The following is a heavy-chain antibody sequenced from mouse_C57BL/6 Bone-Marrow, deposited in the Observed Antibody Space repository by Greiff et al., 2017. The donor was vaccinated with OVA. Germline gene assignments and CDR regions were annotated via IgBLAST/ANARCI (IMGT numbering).Heavy chain of an antibody. Sequence: VQLQESGPGLVQPSQSLSITCTVSGFSLTSYGVHWVRQSPGKGLEWLGVIWSGGSTDYNASFLSRLSISKDNSKSQVFFKMNSLQADDTAIYYCARNEVGSYYFDYWGQGTTLTVSS. CDR2: IWSGGST. V-gene: IGHV2-2*01. CDR3: ARNEVGSYYFDY. D-gene: IGHD1-3*01. J-gene: IGHJ2*01. CDR1: GFSLTSYG.